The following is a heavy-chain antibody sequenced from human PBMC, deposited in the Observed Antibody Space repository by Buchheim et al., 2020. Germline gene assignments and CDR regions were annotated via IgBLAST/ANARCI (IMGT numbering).Heavy chain of an antibody. J-gene: IGHJ4*02. CDR3: ARDTSVSANYYFDY. Sequence: QVQLVESGGGVVQPGRSLTLSCATSTFFNNYAMHWVRPAPGKGLEWVAVVSNDGRDKHHADSVKGRFLISRANSRNTIFLQMNSLRTEDTAVYYCARDTSVSANYYFDYWGQGTL. D-gene: IGHD5/OR15-5a*01. CDR2: VSNDGRDK. V-gene: IGHV3-30*04. CDR1: TFFNNYA.